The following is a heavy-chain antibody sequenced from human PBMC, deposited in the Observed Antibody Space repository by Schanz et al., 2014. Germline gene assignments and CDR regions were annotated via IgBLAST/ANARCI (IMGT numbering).Heavy chain of an antibody. CDR2: ISWNGGFI. CDR3: AKGRTSMVYAMDV. D-gene: IGHD5-18*01. V-gene: IGHV3-9*01. CDR1: GFTFDEYG. Sequence: EVQLVESGGDLVQPGRSLRLSCAASGFTFDEYGMHWVRQAPGKGLEWVSGISWNGGFISYGDAVKGRFSISRYNAKTSLFLQMSSLRSEDTGLYYCAKGRTSMVYAMDVWGQGTTVTVSS. J-gene: IGHJ6*02.